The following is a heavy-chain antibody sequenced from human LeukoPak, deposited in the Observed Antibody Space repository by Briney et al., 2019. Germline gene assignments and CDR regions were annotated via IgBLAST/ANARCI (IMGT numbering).Heavy chain of an antibody. CDR1: GYSFTSYW. V-gene: IGHV5-51*01. D-gene: IGHD6-19*01. Sequence: GESLKISCKGSGYSFTSYWIGWVRQMPGKGLEWMGIIYAGDSDTRYSPSLQGQVTFSVDTSISTAYLQWNSLKASDTAMYYCARRGAGGGWSYWGQGTLVTVSS. CDR3: ARRGAGGGWSY. CDR2: IYAGDSDT. J-gene: IGHJ4*02.